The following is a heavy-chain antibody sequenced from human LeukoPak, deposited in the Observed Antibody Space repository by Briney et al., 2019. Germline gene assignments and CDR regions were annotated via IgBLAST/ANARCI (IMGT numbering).Heavy chain of an antibody. CDR3: ARTHPDYYYYSMDV. CDR1: AYSISSGYY. V-gene: IGHV4-38-2*02. J-gene: IGHJ6*03. Sequence: SETLSLTCTVSAYSISSGYYWGWIRQPPGKGLEWIGSIYHSGSTYYNPSLKSRVTISVDTSKNQFSLKLSSVTATDTAVYYCARTHPDYYYYSMDVWGKGTTVTVSS. CDR2: IYHSGST.